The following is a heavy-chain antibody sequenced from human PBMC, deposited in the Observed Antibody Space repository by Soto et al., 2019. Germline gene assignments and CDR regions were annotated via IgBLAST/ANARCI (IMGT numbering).Heavy chain of an antibody. J-gene: IGHJ4*02. V-gene: IGHV6-1*01. CDR1: GDSVSSTSAA. CDR2: TYYRSKWYS. D-gene: IGHD6-19*01. CDR3: ARGSYYSGWV. Sequence: QVQLQQSGPGLVQPSQTLSLTCAISGDSVSSTSAAWSWIRQSPSRGLEWLGRTYYRSKWYSDDAVSVKSRITINPDTSKNQFSLQLNSVTPEDTAVYYCARGSYYSGWVWGQGTLVTVSS.